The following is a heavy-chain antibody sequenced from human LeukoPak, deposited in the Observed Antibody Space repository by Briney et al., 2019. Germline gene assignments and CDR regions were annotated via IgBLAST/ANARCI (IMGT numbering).Heavy chain of an antibody. D-gene: IGHD3-10*01. CDR3: AKELLWFGGPEWAFDI. J-gene: IGHJ3*02. CDR2: ISSSGGST. V-gene: IGHV3-23*01. Sequence: PGGSLRLSCAASRFTFSSYGMSWVRQAPGKGLEWVSGISSSGGSTYYVDSVKGRFTISRDNSKNTLYLQMNSLRAEDTAVYYCAKELLWFGGPEWAFDIWGQGTMVTVSS. CDR1: RFTFSSYG.